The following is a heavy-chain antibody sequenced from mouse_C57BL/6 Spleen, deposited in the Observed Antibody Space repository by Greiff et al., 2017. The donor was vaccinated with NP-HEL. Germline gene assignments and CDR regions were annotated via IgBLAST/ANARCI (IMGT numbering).Heavy chain of an antibody. V-gene: IGHV1-50*01. Sequence: QVHVKQPGAELVKPGASVKLSCKASGYTFTSYWMQWVKQRPGQGLEWIGEIDPSDSYTNYNQKFKGKATLTVDTSSSTAYMQLSSLTSEDSAVYYCASLLRSDYWGQGTTLTVSS. J-gene: IGHJ2*01. CDR1: GYTFTSYW. CDR3: ASLLRSDY. D-gene: IGHD1-1*01. CDR2: IDPSDSYT.